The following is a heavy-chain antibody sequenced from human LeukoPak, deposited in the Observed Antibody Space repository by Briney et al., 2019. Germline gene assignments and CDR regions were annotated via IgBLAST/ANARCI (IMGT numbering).Heavy chain of an antibody. D-gene: IGHD3-3*01. CDR2: TYYRSKWYN. CDR1: GDSVSSNSAA. V-gene: IGHV6-1*01. Sequence: SQTLSLTCAISGDSVSSNSAAWNWIRQSPSRGLEWLGRTYYRSKWYNDYAESVKSRITINPDTSKNQFSLQLNSVTPEDTAVYYCARIPGGRDLRFLEWDAFDIWGQGTMVTVSS. CDR3: ARIPGGRDLRFLEWDAFDI. J-gene: IGHJ3*02.